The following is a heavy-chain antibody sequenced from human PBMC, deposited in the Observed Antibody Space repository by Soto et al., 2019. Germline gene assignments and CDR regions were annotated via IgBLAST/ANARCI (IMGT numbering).Heavy chain of an antibody. V-gene: IGHV1-8*01. D-gene: IGHD6-19*01. J-gene: IGHJ6*02. CDR3: AREDYSSGWSYYYYYGMDV. CDR1: GYTLTELS. CDR2: MNPNSGNT. Sequence: ASVKVSCKVSGYTLTELSMHWVRQATGQGLEWMGWMNPNSGNTGYAQKFQGRVTMTRNTSISTAYMELSSLRSEDTAVYYCAREDYSSGWSYYYYYGMDVWGQGTTVTVSS.